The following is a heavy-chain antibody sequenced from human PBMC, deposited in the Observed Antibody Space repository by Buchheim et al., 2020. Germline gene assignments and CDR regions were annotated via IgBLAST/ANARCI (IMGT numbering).Heavy chain of an antibody. D-gene: IGHD3-10*01. J-gene: IGHJ4*02. CDR3: AEAIRASDY. CDR1: GFTFSSYA. CDR2: ISDSGVTT. V-gene: IGHV3-23*01. Sequence: EVQLLESGGGLVQPGGSLRLSCAASGFTFSSYAMSWVRQVPGKGLEWVSSISDSGVTTSFADSVKGRFTISRVNSKNTLYLQMNSLRAEDTAVYYCAEAIRASDYWGQGTL.